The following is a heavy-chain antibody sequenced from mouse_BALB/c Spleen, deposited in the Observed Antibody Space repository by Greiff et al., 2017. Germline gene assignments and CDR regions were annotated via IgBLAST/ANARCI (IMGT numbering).Heavy chain of an antibody. CDR3: AREETARAHFDY. V-gene: IGHV1-77*01. Sequence: QVQLKQSGAELARPGASVKLSCKASGYTFTDYYINWVKQRTGQGLEWIGEIYPGSGNTYYNEKFKGKATLTADKSSSTAYMQLSSLTSEDSAVYFCAREETARAHFDYWGQGTTLTVSS. D-gene: IGHD3-2*01. J-gene: IGHJ2*01. CDR2: IYPGSGNT. CDR1: GYTFTDYY.